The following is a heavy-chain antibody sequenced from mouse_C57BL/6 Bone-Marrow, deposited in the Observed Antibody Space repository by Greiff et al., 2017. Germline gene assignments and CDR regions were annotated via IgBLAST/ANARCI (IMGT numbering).Heavy chain of an antibody. D-gene: IGHD1-1*01. Sequence: EVKLVESGGGLVQPGGSLSLSCAASGFTFTDYYMSWVRQPPGKALEWLGFIRHKANGYTTEYSASVKGRFTISRDNSQSILYLQMNALRAEDSATYYCARSSYYYGSSPWYFDVWGTGTTVTVSS. CDR3: ARSSYYYGSSPWYFDV. J-gene: IGHJ1*03. CDR2: IRHKANGYTT. V-gene: IGHV7-3*01. CDR1: GFTFTDYY.